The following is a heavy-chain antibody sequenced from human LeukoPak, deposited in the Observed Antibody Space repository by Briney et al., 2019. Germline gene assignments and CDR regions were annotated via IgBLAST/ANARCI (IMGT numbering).Heavy chain of an antibody. CDR1: GGTFSSYA. CDR3: GRDKRGAAIGLQIDY. D-gene: IGHD2-2*01. Sequence: GASVKVSCKASGGTFSSYAISWVRQAPGQGLEWMGGIIPIFGTANYAQKFQGRVTITADESTSTAYMELSSLRSEYPAVYYCGRDKRGAAIGLQIDYWGQGTLVTVSS. V-gene: IGHV1-69*13. J-gene: IGHJ4*02. CDR2: IIPIFGTA.